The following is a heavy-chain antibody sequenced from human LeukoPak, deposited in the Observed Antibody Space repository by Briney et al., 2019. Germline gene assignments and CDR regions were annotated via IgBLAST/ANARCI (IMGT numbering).Heavy chain of an antibody. CDR2: ISGSGGST. CDR3: AKFGDYDYYYYMDV. CDR1: GFTFSSYG. Sequence: GSLRLSCAASGFTFSSYGMSWVRQAPGKGLEWVSAISGSGGSTYYADSVKGRFTISRDNSKNTLYLQMNSLRAEDTAVYYCAKFGDYDYYYYMDVWGKGTTVTVSS. J-gene: IGHJ6*03. D-gene: IGHD4-17*01. V-gene: IGHV3-23*01.